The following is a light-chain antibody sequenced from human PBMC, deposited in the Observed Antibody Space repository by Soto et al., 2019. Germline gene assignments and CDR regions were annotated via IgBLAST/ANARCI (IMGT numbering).Light chain of an antibody. CDR1: SSDVGGYNY. CDR3: SSYTSSSTLLYV. V-gene: IGLV2-14*03. Sequence: QPVLTQPASVSGSPGQSITISCTGTSSDVGGYNYVSWYQHHPGKAPKLMIYDVSNRPSGVSNRFSGSKSGNTASLTISGRQAEDEADYYCSSYTSSSTLLYVFGTGTKVTVL. CDR2: DVS. J-gene: IGLJ1*01.